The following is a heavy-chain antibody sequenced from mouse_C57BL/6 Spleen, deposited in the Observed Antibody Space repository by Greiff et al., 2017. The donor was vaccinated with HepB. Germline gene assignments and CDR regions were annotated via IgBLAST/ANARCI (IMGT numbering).Heavy chain of an antibody. CDR1: GFTFSDYY. J-gene: IGHJ4*01. V-gene: IGHV5-16*01. CDR3: ARDLRAGDYYAMDY. Sequence: EVHLVESEGGLVQPGSSMKLSCTASGFTFSDYYMAWVRQVPEKGLEWVANINYDGSSTYYLDSLKSRFIISRDNAKNILYLQMSSLKSEDTATYYCARDLRAGDYYAMDYWGQGTSVTVSS. CDR2: INYDGSST.